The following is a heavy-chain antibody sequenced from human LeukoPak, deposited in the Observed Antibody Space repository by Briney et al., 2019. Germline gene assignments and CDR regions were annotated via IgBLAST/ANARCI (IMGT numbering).Heavy chain of an antibody. Sequence: GGSLRLSCAASGFTFSSYGIHWVRQAPGKGLEWVAVVSSDGSNKYYADSVKGRFTISRDTSKNMVYLQMNSLGAEDTAVYYCARGYSSGWLGYFDYWGQGTLVTVSS. D-gene: IGHD6-19*01. CDR1: GFTFSSYG. CDR2: VSSDGSNK. V-gene: IGHV3-30*03. CDR3: ARGYSSGWLGYFDY. J-gene: IGHJ4*02.